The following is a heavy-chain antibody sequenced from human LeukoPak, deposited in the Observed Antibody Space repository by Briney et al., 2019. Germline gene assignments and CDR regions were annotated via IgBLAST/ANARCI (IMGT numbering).Heavy chain of an antibody. CDR3: ARDRDIVVVPAAQYNWFDP. CDR1: GGTFSSYT. V-gene: IGHV1-69*04. CDR2: IIPILGIA. D-gene: IGHD2-2*01. Sequence: SVKVSCKASGGTFSSYTISWVRQAPGQGLEWMGRIIPILGIANYAQKFQGRVTITADKSTSTAYMELNSLRSEDTAVYYCARDRDIVVVPAAQYNWFDPWGQGTLVTVSS. J-gene: IGHJ5*02.